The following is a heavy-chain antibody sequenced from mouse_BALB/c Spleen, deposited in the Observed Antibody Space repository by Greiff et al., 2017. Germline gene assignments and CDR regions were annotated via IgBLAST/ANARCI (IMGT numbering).Heavy chain of an antibody. CDR2: IWGDGST. CDR1: GFSLTGYG. Sequence: VQGVESGPGLVAPSQSLSITCTVSGFSLTGYGVNWVRQPPGKGLEWLGMIWGDGSTDYNSALKSRLSISKDNSKSQVFLKMNSLQTDDTARYYCARVHYYGSYYAMDYWGQGTSVTVSS. J-gene: IGHJ4*01. CDR3: ARVHYYGSYYAMDY. D-gene: IGHD1-2*01. V-gene: IGHV2-6-7*01.